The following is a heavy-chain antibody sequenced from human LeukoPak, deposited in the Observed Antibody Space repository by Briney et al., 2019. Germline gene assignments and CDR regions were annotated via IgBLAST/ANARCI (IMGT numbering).Heavy chain of an antibody. CDR1: GFTFSSYG. J-gene: IGHJ4*02. CDR2: IWYDGSNK. D-gene: IGHD3-22*01. CDR3: AKEDEYYYDSSGYSYFDY. Sequence: PGTSLRLPCAASGFTFSSYGMHWVRQAPGKGLEWVAVIWYDGSNKYYVDSVKGRFTISRDNSKNTLYLQMISLRAEDTAVYYCAKEDEYYYDSSGYSYFDYWGQGTLVTVSS. V-gene: IGHV3-33*06.